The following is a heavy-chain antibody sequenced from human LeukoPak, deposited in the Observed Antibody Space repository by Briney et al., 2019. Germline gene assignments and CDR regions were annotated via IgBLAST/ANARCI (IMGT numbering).Heavy chain of an antibody. CDR3: ATPTPPVLRFLETQYYFDY. D-gene: IGHD3-3*01. Sequence: PGASVKVSWKVSGYTLTELSMHWVRQAPGKGLEWMGGFDPEDGETIYAQKFQGRVTMTEDTSTDTAYMELSSVRSEDTAVYYCATPTPPVLRFLETQYYFDYWGQGTLVTVSS. CDR2: FDPEDGET. J-gene: IGHJ4*02. CDR1: GYTLTELS. V-gene: IGHV1-24*01.